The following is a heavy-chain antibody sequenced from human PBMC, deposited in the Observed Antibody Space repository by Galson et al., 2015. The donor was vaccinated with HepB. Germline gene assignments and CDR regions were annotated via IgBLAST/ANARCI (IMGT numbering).Heavy chain of an antibody. D-gene: IGHD1-26*01. CDR3: ARDRFVGATHPLTGY. V-gene: IGHV1-46*01. CDR1: GYTFTSYY. CDR2: INPSGGST. J-gene: IGHJ4*02. Sequence: SVKVSCKASGYTFTSYYMHWVRQAPGQGLEWMGIINPSGGSTSYAQKFQGRVTMTRDTSTSTVYMELSSLRSEDTAVYYCARDRFVGATHPLTGYWGQGTLVTVSS.